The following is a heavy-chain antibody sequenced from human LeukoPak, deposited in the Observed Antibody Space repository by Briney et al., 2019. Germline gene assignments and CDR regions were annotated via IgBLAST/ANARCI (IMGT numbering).Heavy chain of an antibody. CDR2: IYYSGST. CDR3: ARRRVYSGSGEFDF. CDR1: GGSISSGGYY. Sequence: SETLSLTCTVSGGSISSGGYYWSWIRQHPGKGLEWIGYIYYSGSTYYNPSLKSRVTISVDTSRNQFSLKLRSVTTADTAVYYCARRRVYSGSGEFDFWGQGTLVTVSS. V-gene: IGHV4-31*03. J-gene: IGHJ4*02. D-gene: IGHD5-12*01.